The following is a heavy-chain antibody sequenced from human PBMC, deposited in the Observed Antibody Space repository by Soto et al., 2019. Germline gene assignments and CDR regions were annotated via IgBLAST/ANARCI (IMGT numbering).Heavy chain of an antibody. CDR2: IIPIFGDT. D-gene: IGHD6-19*01. CDR3: PTVQAYTSGWNVDEYYYYAMDV. Sequence: AVKVACKASGGAFNNYVINWVRQAPGQGPEWMAGIIPIFGDTSYAQKCQGRVAMTVDMSTSTVYMELSSLRSDDTAVYYCPTVQAYTSGWNVDEYYYYAMDVWGQGTTVTVSS. V-gene: IGHV1-69*06. J-gene: IGHJ6*02. CDR1: GGAFNNYV.